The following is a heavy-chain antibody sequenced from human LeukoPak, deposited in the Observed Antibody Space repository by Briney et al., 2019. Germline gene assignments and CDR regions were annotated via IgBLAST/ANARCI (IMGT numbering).Heavy chain of an antibody. Sequence: GGSLRLSCTASGFTFSSYSLNWVRQAPGKGLEWVSTINGNGAATYYADSFKGRFLISRDDSKSTVYLRMNKLRAEDSGLYYCANGLAASGNFLLRDYYYFIDVWGKGTTVIVS. D-gene: IGHD1-26*01. CDR3: ANGLAASGNFLLRDYYYFIDV. V-gene: IGHV3-23*01. J-gene: IGHJ6*03. CDR2: INGNGAAT. CDR1: GFTFSSYS.